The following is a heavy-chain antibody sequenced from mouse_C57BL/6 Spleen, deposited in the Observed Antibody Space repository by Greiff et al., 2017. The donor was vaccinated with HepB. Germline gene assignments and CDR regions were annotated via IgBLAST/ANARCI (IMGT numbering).Heavy chain of an antibody. V-gene: IGHV5-17*01. CDR2: ISSGSSTI. CDR1: GFTFSDYG. Sequence: EVQVVESGGGLVKPGGSLKLSCAASGFTFSDYGMHWVRQAPEKGLEWVAYISSGSSTIYYADTVKGRFTISRDNAKNTLFLQMTSLRSEDTAMYYCARTTTVVDGFAYWGQGTLVTVSA. J-gene: IGHJ3*01. CDR3: ARTTTVVDGFAY. D-gene: IGHD1-1*01.